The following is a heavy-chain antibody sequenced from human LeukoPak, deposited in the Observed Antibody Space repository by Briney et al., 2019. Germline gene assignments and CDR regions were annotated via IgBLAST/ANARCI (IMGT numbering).Heavy chain of an antibody. J-gene: IGHJ5*02. CDR1: GFTFSSYS. V-gene: IGHV3-21*01. CDR3: ARAYSSSWYDWFDP. CDR2: ISRTNSYM. D-gene: IGHD6-13*01. Sequence: GGSLRLSCAASGFTFSSYSMNWVRQAPGKGLEWVSSISRTNSYMKYADSVKGRFTISRDNAKNLLYLQMNSLRAEDTAVYYCARAYSSSWYDWFDPWGQGTLVTVSS.